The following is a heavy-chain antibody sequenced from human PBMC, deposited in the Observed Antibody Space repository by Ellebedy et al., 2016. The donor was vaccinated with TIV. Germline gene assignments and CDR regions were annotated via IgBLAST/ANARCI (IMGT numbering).Heavy chain of an antibody. V-gene: IGHV3-53*01. D-gene: IGHD5-12*01. CDR1: GFTVGSKY. Sequence: GESLKISCAASGFTVGSKYMTWVRQAPGKGLEWVSIIYTNGDTYYADSVKGRFTISRDTSKNTLYLQMNSLRAEDTAVYYCAKGDSGYDYVDYWGQGTLVTVSS. CDR3: AKGDSGYDYVDY. CDR2: IYTNGDT. J-gene: IGHJ4*02.